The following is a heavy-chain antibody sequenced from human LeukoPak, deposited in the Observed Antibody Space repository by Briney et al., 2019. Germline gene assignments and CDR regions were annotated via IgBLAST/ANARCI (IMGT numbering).Heavy chain of an antibody. V-gene: IGHV3-30-3*01. CDR1: GFTFSSYA. CDR2: ISYDGSNK. Sequence: GGSLRLSCAASGFTFSSYAMHWVRQAPGKGLEWVAVISYDGSNKYYADSVKGRFTISRDNSKNTLYLQMNSLRAEDTAVYYCARPLGIAVAGTAVDYWGQGTLVTVSS. J-gene: IGHJ4*02. D-gene: IGHD6-19*01. CDR3: ARPLGIAVAGTAVDY.